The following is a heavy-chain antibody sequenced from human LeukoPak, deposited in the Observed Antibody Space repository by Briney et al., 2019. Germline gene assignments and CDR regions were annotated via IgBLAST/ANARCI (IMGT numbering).Heavy chain of an antibody. Sequence: GGSLRLFCAASGFTFNSYAMNWLRQAPGKGLEWVTSISTSGGSTYYADSVKGRFTISRDNSKNTLYLQMNSLRAEDTAIYYGTKGVYNWRVNWFDPGGHGTLVTVSS. CDR1: GFTFNSYA. CDR2: ISTSGGST. V-gene: IGHV3-23*01. J-gene: IGHJ5*02. CDR3: TKGVYNWRVNWFDP. D-gene: IGHD1-20*01.